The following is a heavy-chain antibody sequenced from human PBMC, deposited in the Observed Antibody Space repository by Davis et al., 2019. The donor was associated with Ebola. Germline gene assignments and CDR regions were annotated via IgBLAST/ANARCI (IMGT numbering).Heavy chain of an antibody. CDR1: GYIFTTYA. V-gene: IGHV1-3*01. D-gene: IGHD6-19*01. Sequence: ASVKVSCKASGYIFTTYAMHWVRQAPGQRLEWMGWVHGGNGNTKYSQRFQGRVTITTDTSASTAYLDLSSLRSDDTAVFYCGRATFGYNSGWYADYWGQGTLVTVSS. J-gene: IGHJ4*02. CDR3: GRATFGYNSGWYADY. CDR2: VHGGNGNT.